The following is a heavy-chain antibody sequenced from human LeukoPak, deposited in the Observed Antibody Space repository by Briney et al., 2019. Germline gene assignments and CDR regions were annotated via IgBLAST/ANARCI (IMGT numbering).Heavy chain of an antibody. J-gene: IGHJ3*02. CDR1: GYTFTSYD. D-gene: IGHD5-18*01. V-gene: IGHV1-8*01. CDR2: MNPNSGNT. CDR3: AREASGYSYGLDAFDI. Sequence: ASVKVSCKASGYTFTSYDINWVRQATGQGLEWMGWMNPNSGNTGYAQKFQGRVTMTRNTSISTAYMELSSLRSEDTAVYYCAREASGYSYGLDAFDIWGQGTTVTVSS.